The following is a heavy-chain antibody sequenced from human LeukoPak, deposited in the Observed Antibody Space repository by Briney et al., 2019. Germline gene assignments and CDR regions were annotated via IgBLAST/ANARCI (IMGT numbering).Heavy chain of an antibody. CDR1: GYTFSGYY. D-gene: IGHD6-19*01. Sequence: ASVNVSCKASGYTFSGYYMHWVRQAPGQGLEWMGWIYPNSGDTNYAPNFQGRVTMTRDTSISTVYMELTRLTSDDTAVYYCARGSVTGGWYLNLGYWGQGTLVTVSS. CDR3: ARGSVTGGWYLNLGY. J-gene: IGHJ4*02. CDR2: IYPNSGDT. V-gene: IGHV1-2*02.